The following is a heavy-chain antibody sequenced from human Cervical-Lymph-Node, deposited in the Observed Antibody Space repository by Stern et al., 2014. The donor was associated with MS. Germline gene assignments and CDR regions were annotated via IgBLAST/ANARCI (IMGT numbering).Heavy chain of an antibody. CDR3: TTSIFGVVALGWFDP. CDR1: GFTFGDYA. J-gene: IGHJ5*02. Sequence: EVQLVESGGGLVKPGRSLRLYCTASGFTFGDYAMSWFRHAPGKGLEWVGFIRSKSYGGTTEYASSVKGRFTISRDDSKSIAYLQMNSLKTEDTAVYYCTTSIFGVVALGWFDPWGQGTLVTVSS. CDR2: IRSKSYGGTT. V-gene: IGHV3-49*05. D-gene: IGHD3-3*01.